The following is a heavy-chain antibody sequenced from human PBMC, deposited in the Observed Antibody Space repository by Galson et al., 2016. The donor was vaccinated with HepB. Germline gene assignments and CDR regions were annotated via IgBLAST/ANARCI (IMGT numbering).Heavy chain of an antibody. CDR2: IFPDDSDS. V-gene: IGHV5-51*01. D-gene: IGHD3-9*01. J-gene: IGHJ5*02. CDR3: ARLGFDLSTGSPPGWFDP. Sequence: QSGAEVKKPGESLKISCKGSGYSFSNYWIVWVRQMPGKGLEWMGIIFPDDSDSKYSPSFEGHVTISADKSINTVYLQWTSLRASDTAMYYCARLGFDLSTGSPPGWFDPWGQGT. CDR1: GYSFSNYW.